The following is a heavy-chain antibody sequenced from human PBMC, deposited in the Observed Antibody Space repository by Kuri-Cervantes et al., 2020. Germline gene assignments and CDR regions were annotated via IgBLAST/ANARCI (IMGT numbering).Heavy chain of an antibody. V-gene: IGHV3-21*01. CDR3: AKVGVSYGMDV. Sequence: GESLKISCAASGFTFSSYSMNWVRQAPGKGLEWVSSISSSRSYIYYADSVKGRFTISRDNAKNSLYLQMNSLRAEDTAVYYCAKVGVSYGMDVWGQGTTVTVSS. CDR2: ISSSRSYI. D-gene: IGHD3-16*01. CDR1: GFTFSSYS. J-gene: IGHJ6*02.